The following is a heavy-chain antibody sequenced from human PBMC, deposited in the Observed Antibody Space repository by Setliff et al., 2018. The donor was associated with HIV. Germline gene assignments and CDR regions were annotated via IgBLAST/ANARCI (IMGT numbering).Heavy chain of an antibody. J-gene: IGHJ6*02. CDR1: GYIFTRYY. CDR3: ARDVRDGFEEWFSTLDDGMDV. D-gene: IGHD3-3*01. CDR2: INPHTGVT. V-gene: IGHV1-2*02. Sequence: ASVKVSCKTSGYIFTRYYIFWVRQAPGQGLEWMGNINPHTGVTRYAEKFQGRVTMTRDTSISTIYMELSRLRSDDTAVYYCARDVRDGFEEWFSTLDDGMDVWGQGTTVTVSS.